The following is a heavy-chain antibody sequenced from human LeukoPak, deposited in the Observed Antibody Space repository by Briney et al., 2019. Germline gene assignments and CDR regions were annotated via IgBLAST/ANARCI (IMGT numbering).Heavy chain of an antibody. CDR1: GFTVSSNS. CDR2: IYSDNT. CDR3: ARVLRYCSGGNCYSGGLGYMDV. V-gene: IGHV3-53*01. D-gene: IGHD2-15*01. Sequence: GGSLRLSCTVSGFTVSSNSMSWVRQAPGKGLEWVSFIYSDNTHYSDSVKGRFTISRDNAKNSLFLQMNSLRAEDTAVYYCARVLRYCSGGNCYSGGLGYMDVWGKGTTVTISS. J-gene: IGHJ6*03.